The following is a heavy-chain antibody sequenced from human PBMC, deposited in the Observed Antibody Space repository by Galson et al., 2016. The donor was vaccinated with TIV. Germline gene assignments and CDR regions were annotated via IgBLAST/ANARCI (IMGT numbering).Heavy chain of an antibody. CDR1: GFTFYNAW. D-gene: IGHD1/OR15-1a*01. V-gene: IGHV3-15*01. CDR3: TTDVMEQGVVEYFDL. J-gene: IGHJ2*01. Sequence: SLRLSCAASGFTFYNAWMSWVRQAPGKGLEWVGRIRNHFDGGTTAYAAPVNGRFSISRDDSETTLYLQMNSLRTEDTGVYYCTTDVMEQGVVEYFDLWGRGTLVTVSS. CDR2: IRNHFDGGTT.